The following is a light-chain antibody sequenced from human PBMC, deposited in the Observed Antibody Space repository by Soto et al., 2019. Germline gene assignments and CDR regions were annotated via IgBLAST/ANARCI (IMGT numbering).Light chain of an antibody. CDR1: QTFSSTY. Sequence: ETVLTQSPDTLSLSPGETATLSCRASQTFSSTYLAWYQQKPGHPPRLLIYSASTRATGIPDRFSGSGSGTEYTLTISRLEPEDFAVYYCQQYGSSPLTFGGGTRVEIK. CDR3: QQYGSSPLT. V-gene: IGKV3-20*01. J-gene: IGKJ4*01. CDR2: SAS.